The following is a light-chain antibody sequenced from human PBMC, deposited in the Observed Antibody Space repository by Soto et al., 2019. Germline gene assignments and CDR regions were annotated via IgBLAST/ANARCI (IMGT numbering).Light chain of an antibody. CDR1: HIATKG. J-gene: IGLJ2*01. Sequence: SYELTQPPSVSVAPGQTAMITCGGNHIATKGVHWYQQRPGQAPVLVVYDDTDQPSGIPERFSGSTSGNTATLTIGRVEAGDEADYYCKVWESSSDLPVVFGGGSKVTVL. CDR3: KVWESSSDLPVV. V-gene: IGLV3-21*02. CDR2: DDT.